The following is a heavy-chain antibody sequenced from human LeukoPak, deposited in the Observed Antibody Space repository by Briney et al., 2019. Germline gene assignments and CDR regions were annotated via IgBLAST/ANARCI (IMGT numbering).Heavy chain of an antibody. CDR2: ISSDGSNK. J-gene: IGHJ4*02. V-gene: IGHV3-30*18. D-gene: IGHD3-10*01. CDR3: AKDGLWFGDLTYFDY. Sequence: GRSLRLSCGASGFTFSNYGMHWVRQAPGKGLESVAVISSDGSNKYYADSVKGRFTISRDNSKNTLFLQMNSLRAEDTAVYYCAKDGLWFGDLTYFDYWGQRTLVTVSS. CDR1: GFTFSNYG.